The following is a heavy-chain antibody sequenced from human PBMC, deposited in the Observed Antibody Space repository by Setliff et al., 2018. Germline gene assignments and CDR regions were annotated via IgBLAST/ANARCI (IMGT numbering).Heavy chain of an antibody. V-gene: IGHV4-34*01. CDR2: INHSGST. Sequence: KPSETLSLTCAVYGGSFSGYYWSWIRQPPGKGLEWIGEINHSGSTNYNPSLKSRVTISVDTSKNQFSLKLSSVTAADTAVYYCARFRRGVAPGWFDPWGQGTLVTVSS. J-gene: IGHJ5*02. CDR3: ARFRRGVAPGWFDP. D-gene: IGHD3-10*01. CDR1: GGSFSGYY.